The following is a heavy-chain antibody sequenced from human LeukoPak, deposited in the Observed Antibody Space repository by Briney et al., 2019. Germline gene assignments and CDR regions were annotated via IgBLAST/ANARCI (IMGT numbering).Heavy chain of an antibody. Sequence: SETLSLTCTVSGYSISSGYYWGWIRQPPGKGLEWIEIIYHSGGTYYNPSLKSRVTISVDTSKNQFSLKLSSVTAADTAVYYCARRNNYYSFDYWGQGTLVTVSS. V-gene: IGHV4-38-2*02. CDR1: GYSISSGYY. D-gene: IGHD3-22*01. CDR3: ARRNNYYSFDY. J-gene: IGHJ4*02. CDR2: IYHSGGT.